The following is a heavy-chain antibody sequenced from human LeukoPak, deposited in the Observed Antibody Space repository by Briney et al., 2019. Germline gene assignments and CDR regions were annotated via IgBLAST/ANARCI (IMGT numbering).Heavy chain of an antibody. J-gene: IGHJ6*04. D-gene: IGHD3-10*02. V-gene: IGHV3-21*01. Sequence: GGSLRLSCAAPGFTFSNYNMNWVRQAPGKGLEWISSITSTSSYKFYADSVKGRFTISRDNAKNSLYLQMNSLRAEDTAVYYCAELGITMIGGVWGKGTTVTISS. CDR2: ITSTSSYK. CDR1: GFTFSNYN. CDR3: AELGITMIGGV.